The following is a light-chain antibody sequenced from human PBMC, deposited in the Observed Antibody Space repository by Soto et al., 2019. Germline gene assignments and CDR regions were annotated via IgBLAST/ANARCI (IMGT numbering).Light chain of an antibody. CDR1: QSVNNN. CDR2: DAS. J-gene: IGKJ2*01. CDR3: QRRGT. V-gene: IGKV3-11*01. Sequence: EIILTQSPASLSVSPGERATLSCRASQSVNNNLAWYQQKPGQAPRLLIYDASNRATGVPARFSGSGSGTDFTLTISSLEPEDFALYYCQRRGTFGQGTKLEIK.